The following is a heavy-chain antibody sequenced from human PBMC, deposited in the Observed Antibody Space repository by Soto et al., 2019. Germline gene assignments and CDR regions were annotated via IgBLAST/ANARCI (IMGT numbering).Heavy chain of an antibody. CDR2: IKHDGSET. J-gene: IGHJ3*02. CDR3: ARGRRTRDSFDM. V-gene: IGHV3-7*03. D-gene: IGHD2-15*01. Sequence: HPGGSLRLSCAASGFTFNTFWMSWVRQSPGKGLEWVATIKHDGSETYYADSVKGRFTIARDNAKNSLYLQMNSLRAEYTAVYFCARGRRTRDSFDMWGHGTMVTVSS. CDR1: GFTFNTFW.